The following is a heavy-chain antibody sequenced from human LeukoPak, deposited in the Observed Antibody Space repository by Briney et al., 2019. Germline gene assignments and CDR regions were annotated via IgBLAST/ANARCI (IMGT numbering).Heavy chain of an antibody. Sequence: SGTLSLTCGVSGGSISGTNWWSWGRQPPGQGREWSGEISLAGQTNYNPSLNGRVTMSLDKSTNQLSLHLPSVTAADTATYYCSRESGPFCPFGYWGQGTLVIVSS. V-gene: IGHV4-4*02. J-gene: IGHJ4*02. CDR3: SRESGPFCPFGY. CDR2: ISLAGQT. CDR1: GGSISGTNW. D-gene: IGHD1-26*01.